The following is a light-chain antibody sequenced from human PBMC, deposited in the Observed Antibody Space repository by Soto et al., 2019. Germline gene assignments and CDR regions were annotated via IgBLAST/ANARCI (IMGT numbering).Light chain of an antibody. CDR3: SSYTSRSTLDYV. CDR2: DVS. Sequence: HSVLTQPASLSGSPGQSITISCTGTSGDVGAYDFVSWYQHHPGKAPRLVIYDVSRRPAGASDRFSGSKSGSTASLTISSLQAEDEADYYCSSYTSRSTLDYVFGSGTKV. CDR1: SGDVGAYDF. J-gene: IGLJ1*01. V-gene: IGLV2-14*01.